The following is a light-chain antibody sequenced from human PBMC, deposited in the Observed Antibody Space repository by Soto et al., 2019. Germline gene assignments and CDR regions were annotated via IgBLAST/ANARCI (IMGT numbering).Light chain of an antibody. CDR2: TNS. CDR3: QSYDSSLSGYV. CDR1: SSNIGANYD. V-gene: IGLV1-40*01. Sequence: QSALTQPPSVSGAPGQRVTISCTGSSSNIGANYDVHWYQHLPGTAHKLLIYTNSNRPSGVPDRFSGSKSGTSASLAITGFQAEDEADYYCQSYDSSLSGYVVGTGTKVTVL. J-gene: IGLJ1*01.